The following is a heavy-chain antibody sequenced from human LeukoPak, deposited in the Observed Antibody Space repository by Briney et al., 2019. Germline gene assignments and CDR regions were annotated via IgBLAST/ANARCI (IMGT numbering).Heavy chain of an antibody. V-gene: IGHV4-4*07. CDR1: GGSISSYY. D-gene: IGHD6-19*01. CDR3: ARCSYSSGCYWYFDL. J-gene: IGHJ2*01. CDR2: IYTSGST. Sequence: PSETLSLTCTVSGGSISSYYWSWIRQPAGKRLEWIGGIYTSGSTNYNPSLKSRVTMSVDTSKDQFSLKLSSVTAADTAVYYCARCSYSSGCYWYFDLWGRGTLVTVSS.